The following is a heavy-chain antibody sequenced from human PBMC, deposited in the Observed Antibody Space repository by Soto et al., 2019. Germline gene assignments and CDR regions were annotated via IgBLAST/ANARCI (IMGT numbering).Heavy chain of an antibody. D-gene: IGHD3-16*01. V-gene: IGHV3-11*01. CDR3: ARLPFPWGWFDP. CDR1: GIVFSDY. J-gene: IGHJ5*02. Sequence: QMQLVESGGGLVKPGGSLRLSCAASGIVFSDYMSWVRQAPGKGLEWLSYISGSGRTIYSADSVKGRFTISRDNATNSLYLQMNNVRTEDTAVYYCARLPFPWGWFDPWGQGTLVTVSS. CDR2: ISGSGRTI.